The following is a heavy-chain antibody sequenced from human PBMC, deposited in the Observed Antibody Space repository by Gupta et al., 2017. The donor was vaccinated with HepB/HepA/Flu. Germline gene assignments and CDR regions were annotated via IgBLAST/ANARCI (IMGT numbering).Heavy chain of an antibody. Sequence: QVQLVESGGGVVQPGRSLRLSCAAPGFPFSRYGLHWVRQAPGKGLEWVAVISYDGSNKYYADSVKGRFTISRDNSKNTLYLQMNSLRAEDTAVYYCAKPDYGDYEYYFDYWGQGTLVTVSS. J-gene: IGHJ4*02. D-gene: IGHD4-17*01. CDR1: GFPFSRYG. CDR2: ISYDGSNK. CDR3: AKPDYGDYEYYFDY. V-gene: IGHV3-30*18.